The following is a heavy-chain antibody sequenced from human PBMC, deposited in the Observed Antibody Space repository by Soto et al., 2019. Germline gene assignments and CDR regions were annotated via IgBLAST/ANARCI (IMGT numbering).Heavy chain of an antibody. J-gene: IGHJ4*02. CDR2: IYSGGST. CDR1: GFTVSSNY. Sequence: EVQLVESGGGLVQPGGSLRLSCAASGFTVSSNYMSWVRQAPGKGLGWVSVIYSGGSTYYADSVKGRFTISRDNSKNTLYLQMNSLRVEDTAVYYCARGAYGDYEDYFDYWGQGTLVTVSS. V-gene: IGHV3-66*01. D-gene: IGHD4-17*01. CDR3: ARGAYGDYEDYFDY.